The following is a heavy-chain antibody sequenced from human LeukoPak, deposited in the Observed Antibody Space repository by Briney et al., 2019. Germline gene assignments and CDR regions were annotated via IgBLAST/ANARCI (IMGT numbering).Heavy chain of an antibody. J-gene: IGHJ4*02. V-gene: IGHV1-69*04. CDR1: GYTFTSYD. CDR3: ASPYYYDSSGYLYYFDY. D-gene: IGHD3-22*01. CDR2: IIPILGIA. Sequence: SVKVSCKASGYTFTSYDINWVRQATGQGLEWMGRIIPILGIANYAQKFQGRVTITADKSTSTAYMELSSLRSEDTAVYYCASPYYYDSSGYLYYFDYWGQGTLVTVSS.